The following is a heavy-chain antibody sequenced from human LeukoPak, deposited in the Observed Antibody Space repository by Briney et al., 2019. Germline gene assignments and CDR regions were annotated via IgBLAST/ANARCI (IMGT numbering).Heavy chain of an antibody. D-gene: IGHD2-15*01. CDR2: ISSSSSYI. CDR3: ASGYCSGGSCYLDAFDI. V-gene: IGHV3-21*01. Sequence: GGSLRLSCAASGFTFSSYSMNWVRQAPGKGLEWVSSISSSSSYIYYADSVKGRFTISRDNAKNSLYLQMNSLRAEDTAVYYCASGYCSGGSCYLDAFDIWGQGTMVTVSS. CDR1: GFTFSSYS. J-gene: IGHJ3*02.